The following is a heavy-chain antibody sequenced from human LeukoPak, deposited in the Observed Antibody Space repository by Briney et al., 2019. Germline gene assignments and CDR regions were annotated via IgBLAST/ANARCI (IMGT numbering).Heavy chain of an antibody. J-gene: IGHJ6*03. D-gene: IGHD3-10*01. V-gene: IGHV3-23*01. CDR1: GFTFSSYA. CDR3: AKDRGFGELLFKPGYYMDV. Sequence: GGSLRLYCAASGFTFSSYAMSWVRQAPGKGLEWVSAISGSGGSTYYADSVKGRFTISRDNSKNTLYLQMNSLRAEDTAVYYCAKDRGFGELLFKPGYYMDVWGKGTTVTVSS. CDR2: ISGSGGST.